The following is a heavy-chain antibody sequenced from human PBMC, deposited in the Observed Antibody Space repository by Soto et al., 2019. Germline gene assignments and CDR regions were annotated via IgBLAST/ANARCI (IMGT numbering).Heavy chain of an antibody. J-gene: IGHJ4*02. CDR3: ARCRGRITMVRGWSDY. Sequence: ASVKVSCKASGYTFTCYYMHWVRQAPGQGLEWMGWINPNSGGTNYAQKFQGRVTMTRDTSISTAYMELSRLRSDDTAVYYCARCRGRITMVRGWSDYWGQGTLVTVSS. D-gene: IGHD3-10*01. CDR1: GYTFTCYY. CDR2: INPNSGGT. V-gene: IGHV1-2*02.